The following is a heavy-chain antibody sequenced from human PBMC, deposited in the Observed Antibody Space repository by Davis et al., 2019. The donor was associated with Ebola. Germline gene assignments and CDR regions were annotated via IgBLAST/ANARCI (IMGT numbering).Heavy chain of an antibody. CDR1: GFTSA. J-gene: IGHJ4*02. V-gene: IGHV3-30*19. D-gene: IGHD3-10*01. Sequence: GGSLRLSCAASGFTSAMHWVRQATGKGLEWVAFISADGTNKYYTDSVKGRFTISRDNSKNTVYLQMNSLRPEETAVYYCARGLWDSYGSGLPKHFDNWGQGTLVTVSS. CDR3: ARGLWDSYGSGLPKHFDN. CDR2: ISADGTNK.